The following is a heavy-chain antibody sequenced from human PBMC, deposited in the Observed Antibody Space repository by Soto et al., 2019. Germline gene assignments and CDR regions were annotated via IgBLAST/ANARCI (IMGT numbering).Heavy chain of an antibody. J-gene: IGHJ4*02. CDR1: GFKFSNYA. Sequence: PVGSLRLSCAASGFKFSNYAMSWVRQAPGKGLEWVSLISATGGGTYYADSVKGRFTISRDNSHNTLYLQVHSLTAEDTAVYYCAKDRRAGGNSAFYFDFWGQGARSPSPQ. D-gene: IGHD3-16*01. CDR2: ISATGGGT. V-gene: IGHV3-23*01. CDR3: AKDRRAGGNSAFYFDF.